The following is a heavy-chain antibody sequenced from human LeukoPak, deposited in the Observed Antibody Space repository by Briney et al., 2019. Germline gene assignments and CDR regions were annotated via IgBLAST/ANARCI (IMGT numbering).Heavy chain of an antibody. CDR2: IYHSGST. Sequence: PSETLSLTCTVSGYSISSGYYWGWIRQPPGQGLEWIGSIYHSGSTYYNPSLKSRVTISVDTSKNQFSLKLSSVTAADTAVYYCARNVVVPAAMGDWGQGTLVTVSS. CDR1: GYSISSGYY. D-gene: IGHD2-2*01. J-gene: IGHJ4*02. V-gene: IGHV4-38-2*02. CDR3: ARNVVVPAAMGD.